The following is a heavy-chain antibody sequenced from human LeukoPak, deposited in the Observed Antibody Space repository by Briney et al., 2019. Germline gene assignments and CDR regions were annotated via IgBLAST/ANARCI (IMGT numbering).Heavy chain of an antibody. D-gene: IGHD3-3*01. V-gene: IGHV3-23*01. J-gene: IGHJ4*02. CDR1: GFTFSSYG. CDR2: ISGSGGST. CDR3: ARDSYDFWSGYYTG. Sequence: GGSLRLSCAASGFTFSSYGMSWVRQAPGNGLEWVSAISGSGGSTYYADSVKGRFTISRDNSKNTLYLQMNSLRAEDTAVYYCARDSYDFWSGYYTGWGQGTLVTVSS.